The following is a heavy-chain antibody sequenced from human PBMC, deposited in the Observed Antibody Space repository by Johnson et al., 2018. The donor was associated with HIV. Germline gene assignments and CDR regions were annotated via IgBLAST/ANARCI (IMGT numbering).Heavy chain of an antibody. Sequence: VQLVESGGGVVQPGRSLTLSCAASGFTLGSFGMHWVRQAPGKGLEWVAVISYDGSNKYYSDSVKGRFTISRDNSKNTLHLQMNSLSAEDTAVYYCARAEGLTGRNAFDVWGQGTMVTASS. CDR2: ISYDGSNK. J-gene: IGHJ3*01. D-gene: IGHD1-20*01. V-gene: IGHV3-30*03. CDR3: ARAEGLTGRNAFDV. CDR1: GFTLGSFG.